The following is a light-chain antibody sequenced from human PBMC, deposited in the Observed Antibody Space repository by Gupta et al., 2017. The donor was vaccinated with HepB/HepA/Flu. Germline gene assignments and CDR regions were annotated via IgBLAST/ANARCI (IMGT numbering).Light chain of an antibody. CDR1: QDLHFW. V-gene: IGKV1-12*01. CDR2: ATS. Sequence: DIQLTQSPSSVSASVGDRVTITCRASQDLHFWLAWYQQKPGKALNLLIYATSTLQSGVPSRFRGSDSGRDFTLTINSLQPEDAATYYCQQAYSFPLTFGGGTRVEIK. J-gene: IGKJ4*01. CDR3: QQAYSFPLT.